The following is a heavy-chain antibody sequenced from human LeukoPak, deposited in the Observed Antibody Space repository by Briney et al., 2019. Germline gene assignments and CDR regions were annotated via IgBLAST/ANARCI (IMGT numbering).Heavy chain of an antibody. V-gene: IGHV5-51*01. J-gene: IGHJ3*01. CDR1: GYSFTSYW. D-gene: IGHD5-12*01. CDR3: ATTLVNHTSGYDYPAFDF. Sequence: GESLKISCKGSGYSFTSYWIGWVRQMPGKGLEWMGIIYLGDSDIRYSPSFQGQVTISAGKSISTAYLQWSRLKASDTAMYYCATTLVNHTSGYDYPAFDFWGQGTMVTVSS. CDR2: IYLGDSDI.